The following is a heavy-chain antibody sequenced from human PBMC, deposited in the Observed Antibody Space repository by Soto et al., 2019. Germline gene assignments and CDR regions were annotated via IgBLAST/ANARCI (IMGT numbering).Heavy chain of an antibody. CDR1: GFTFSSYW. Sequence: EVQLVESGGGLVQPGGSLRLSCAASGFTFSSYWMHWVRQAPGKGLVWVSRINSDGCSTSYADSVKGRFTISRDNAKNTLYLQGCSLRAEDTAAYSCARDFSGYGEGWFDPWGQGTLVAVSS. CDR2: INSDGCST. J-gene: IGHJ5*02. V-gene: IGHV3-74*01. CDR3: ARDFSGYGEGWFDP. D-gene: IGHD5-12*01.